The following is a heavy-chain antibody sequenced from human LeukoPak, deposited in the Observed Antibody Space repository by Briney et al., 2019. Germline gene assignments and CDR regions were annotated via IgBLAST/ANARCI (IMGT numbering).Heavy chain of an antibody. CDR1: GFTFSSYW. CDR2: IKQDGSEK. D-gene: IGHD3-22*01. CDR3: AREGLYGSSGYTRYYYYMDV. Sequence: GGSLRLSCAASGFTFSSYWMSRVRQAPGKGLEWVANIKQDGSEKYYVDSVKGRFTISRDNAKNSLYLQMNSLRAEDTAVYYCAREGLYGSSGYTRYYYYMDVWGKGTTVTVSS. J-gene: IGHJ6*03. V-gene: IGHV3-7*01.